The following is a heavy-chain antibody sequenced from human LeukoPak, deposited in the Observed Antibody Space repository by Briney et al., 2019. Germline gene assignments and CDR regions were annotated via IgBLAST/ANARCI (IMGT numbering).Heavy chain of an antibody. D-gene: IGHD2-2*01. Sequence: GGSLRLSCAASGFTFSSQSMNWVRQAPGKGLEWVASISSSNSHVVGDSVKGRFTISRDNAKNSLYLQMNNLRVEDTAVYYCARNLPAADYWGQGTLVTVSS. J-gene: IGHJ4*02. CDR2: ISSSNSHV. CDR1: GFTFSSQS. V-gene: IGHV3-21*01. CDR3: ARNLPAADY.